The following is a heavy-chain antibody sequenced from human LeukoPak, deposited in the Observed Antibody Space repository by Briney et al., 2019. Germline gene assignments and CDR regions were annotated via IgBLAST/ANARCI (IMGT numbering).Heavy chain of an antibody. CDR1: GGSISSSSYY. CDR2: IYYSGST. V-gene: IGHV4-39*07. Sequence: SETLSLTCTVSGGSISSSSYYWGWIRQPPGTGLEWIGSIYYSGSTYYNPSLKSRVTISVDTSKNQFSLKLSSVTAADTAVYYCARYSSSWSRSPLDYWGQGTLVTVSS. D-gene: IGHD6-13*01. CDR3: ARYSSSWSRSPLDY. J-gene: IGHJ4*02.